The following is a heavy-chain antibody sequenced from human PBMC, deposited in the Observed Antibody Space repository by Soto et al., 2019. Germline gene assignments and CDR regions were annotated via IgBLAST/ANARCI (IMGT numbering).Heavy chain of an antibody. V-gene: IGHV3-23*01. CDR2: ITADGGGT. D-gene: IGHD6-19*01. J-gene: IGHJ4*02. Sequence: GGSLRLSCPASGFTFSSYIMNWVRQAPGKGLEWISTITADGGGTFYADPVKGRFTISRDNSKNTLYLQMDNLRAEDTALYYCAKDRVGSGWPEFDCWGQGTQVTVSS. CDR1: GFTFSSYI. CDR3: AKDRVGSGWPEFDC.